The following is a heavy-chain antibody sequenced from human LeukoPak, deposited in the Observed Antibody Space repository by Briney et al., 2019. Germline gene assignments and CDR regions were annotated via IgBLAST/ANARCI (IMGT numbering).Heavy chain of an antibody. D-gene: IGHD6-19*01. Sequence: GASVKVSCKASGYTFTSYYMHWVRQAPGQGLEWMGIINPSGGSTSYAQKFQGRVTMTRDTSTSTVYMELSSLRSEDTAVYYCAREGFSITRIAVAGKGYYYYGMDVWGQGTTVTVSS. CDR2: INPSGGST. V-gene: IGHV1-46*01. CDR3: AREGFSITRIAVAGKGYYYYGMDV. J-gene: IGHJ6*02. CDR1: GYTFTSYY.